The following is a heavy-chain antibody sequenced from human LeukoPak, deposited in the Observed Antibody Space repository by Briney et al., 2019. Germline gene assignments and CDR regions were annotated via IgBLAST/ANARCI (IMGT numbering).Heavy chain of an antibody. Sequence: PGGSLRLSCAASGFTFSNYRMCWVRQAPGKGLEWVSCISGGSSYTFYADSVKGRFTISRDDAKNSLYLQMNSLRPEDTAVYSCARDPRWNFDYWGQGTLVTVSS. CDR3: ARDPRWNFDY. CDR2: ISGGSSYT. CDR1: GFTFSNYR. V-gene: IGHV3-21*01. D-gene: IGHD3-16*02. J-gene: IGHJ4*02.